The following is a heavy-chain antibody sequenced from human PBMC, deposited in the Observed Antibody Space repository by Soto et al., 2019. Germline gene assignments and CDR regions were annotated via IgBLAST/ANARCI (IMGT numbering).Heavy chain of an antibody. V-gene: IGHV4-59*01. CDR1: GGSISSYY. J-gene: IGHJ4*02. CDR3: ARGWNYYDSSGHHEPFDY. Sequence: PSETLSLTCTVPGGSISSYYWSWIRQPPGKGLEWIGYIYYSGSTNYNPSLKSRVTISVDTSKNQFSLKLSSVTAADTAVYYCARGWNYYDSSGHHEPFDYWGQGTLVTVSS. CDR2: IYYSGST. D-gene: IGHD3-22*01.